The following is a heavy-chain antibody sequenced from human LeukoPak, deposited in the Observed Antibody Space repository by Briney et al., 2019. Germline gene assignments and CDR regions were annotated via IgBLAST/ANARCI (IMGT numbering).Heavy chain of an antibody. CDR2: MNPNSGGT. V-gene: IGHV1-2*02. D-gene: IGHD1-1*01. J-gene: IGHJ3*02. Sequence: GASVKVSCKASGYSFTGYYMHWVRQAPGQGLEWMGWMNPNSGGTKYAQRFLGRVTLTRDTSISTAYMELSSLRSDDTAVYYCAKVASTTRRHDAFDIWGQGTLVTVSS. CDR3: AKVASTTRRHDAFDI. CDR1: GYSFTGYY.